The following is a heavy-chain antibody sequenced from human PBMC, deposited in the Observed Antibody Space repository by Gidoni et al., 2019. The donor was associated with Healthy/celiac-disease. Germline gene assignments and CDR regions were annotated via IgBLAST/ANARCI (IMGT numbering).Heavy chain of an antibody. CDR2: INHSGST. J-gene: IGHJ4*02. CDR1: GGSFSGYY. Sequence: QVQLQQWGAGLLKPSETLSLTCAVYGGSFSGYYWSWIRQPPGKGLEWIGEINHSGSTNYNPSLKSRVTISVDTSKNQFSLKLSSVTAADTAVYYCARKRAVRIHFDYWGQGTLVTVSS. V-gene: IGHV4-34*01. CDR3: ARKRAVRIHFDY. D-gene: IGHD6-19*01.